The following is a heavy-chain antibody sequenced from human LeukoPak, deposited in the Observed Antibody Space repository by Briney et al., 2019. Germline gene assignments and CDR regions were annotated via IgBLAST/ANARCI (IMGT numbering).Heavy chain of an antibody. V-gene: IGHV3-7*01. D-gene: IGHD5-12*01. Sequence: GGSLRLSCAASGFTLSSYWMSWVRQAPRKGLEWVANIKQDGNEKYYVDSVKGRFTISRDNAKNSLYLQMNSLRAEDTAMYYCARDSGYGFDYWGQGTLVTVSS. CDR3: ARDSGYGFDY. J-gene: IGHJ4*02. CDR1: GFTLSSYW. CDR2: IKQDGNEK.